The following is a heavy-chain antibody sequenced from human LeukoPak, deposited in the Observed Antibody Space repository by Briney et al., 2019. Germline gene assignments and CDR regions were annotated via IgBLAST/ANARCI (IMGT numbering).Heavy chain of an antibody. CDR2: IVVGSGNT. J-gene: IGHJ4*02. CDR3: AAVGELDGYNPFDY. Sequence: GASVKVSCKASGFTFTSSAVQWVRQARGQRLEWIGWIVVGSGNTNYAQKFQERVTITRDMSTSTAYMELSSLRSEDTAVYYCAAVGELDGYNPFDYWGQGTLVTVSS. CDR1: GFTFTSSA. D-gene: IGHD5-24*01. V-gene: IGHV1-58*01.